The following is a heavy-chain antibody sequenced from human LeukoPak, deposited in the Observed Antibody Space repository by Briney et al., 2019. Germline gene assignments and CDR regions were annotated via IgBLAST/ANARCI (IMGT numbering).Heavy chain of an antibody. J-gene: IGHJ4*02. V-gene: IGHV1-2*02. CDR1: GYTFTSYD. Sequence: ASVKVSCKASGYTFTSYDINWVRQATGQGLEWMGWINPNSGGTNYAQKFQGRVTMTRDTSISTAYMELSRLRSDDTAVYYCARPRRLAAAGFDYWGQGTLVTVSS. CDR2: INPNSGGT. CDR3: ARPRRLAAAGFDY. D-gene: IGHD6-13*01.